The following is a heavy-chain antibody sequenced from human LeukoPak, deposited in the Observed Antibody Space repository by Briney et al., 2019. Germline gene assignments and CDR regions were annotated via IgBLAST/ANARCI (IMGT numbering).Heavy chain of an antibody. Sequence: PGGSLRLSCAASAFSLSSYWMHWVRQAPGKGLVWVSRINSVGSSTSYADFVKGRFTISRDNAKNTLYLQMNSLRAEDTAVYYCTRDPDLSGYSFFDDWGQGTLVTVSS. J-gene: IGHJ4*02. V-gene: IGHV3-74*01. CDR2: INSVGSST. D-gene: IGHD3-22*01. CDR1: AFSLSSYW. CDR3: TRDPDLSGYSFFDD.